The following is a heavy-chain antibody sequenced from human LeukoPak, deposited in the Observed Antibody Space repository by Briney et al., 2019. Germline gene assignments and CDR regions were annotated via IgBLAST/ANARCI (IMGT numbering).Heavy chain of an antibody. V-gene: IGHV3-66*01. CDR1: GFTVSSNY. D-gene: IGHD4-17*01. J-gene: IGHJ4*02. Sequence: GGSLRLSCAASGFTVSSNYMSWVRQAPGKGLEWVSVIYSGGSTYYADSVKGRFTISRDNSKNTLYLQMNSLRAEDTAVYYCARAERSWADYGDYGPGLDYWGQGTLVNVSS. CDR3: ARAERSWADYGDYGPGLDY. CDR2: IYSGGST.